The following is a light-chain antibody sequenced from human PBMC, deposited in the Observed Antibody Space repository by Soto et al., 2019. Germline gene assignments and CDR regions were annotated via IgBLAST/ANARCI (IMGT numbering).Light chain of an antibody. CDR3: HQRQSWPRT. CDR1: HSVNSH. V-gene: IGKV3D-15*01. CDR2: GAS. Sequence: MMMTQSPATLSVSPGERVTLSCRTSHSVNSHVAWYQQKPGQAPRLLLYGASSRATGIPARFSASGSGTDFTLTISDVQPEDFALYYCHQRQSWPRTFGQGTKVDI. J-gene: IGKJ1*01.